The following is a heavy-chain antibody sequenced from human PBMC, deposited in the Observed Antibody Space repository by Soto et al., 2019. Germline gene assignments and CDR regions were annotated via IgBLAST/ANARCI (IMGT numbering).Heavy chain of an antibody. CDR2: IYSGGST. D-gene: IGHD6-6*01. CDR3: ASSLAVRYYFDY. V-gene: IGHV3-66*01. CDR1: GFTVSSNY. J-gene: IGHJ4*02. Sequence: GGSLRLSCAASGFTVSSNYMSWVRQAPGKGLEWVSVIYSGGSTYYADSVKGRFTISRDNSKNTLYLQMYSLRAEDTAVYYCASSLAVRYYFDYWGQGTLVTVSS.